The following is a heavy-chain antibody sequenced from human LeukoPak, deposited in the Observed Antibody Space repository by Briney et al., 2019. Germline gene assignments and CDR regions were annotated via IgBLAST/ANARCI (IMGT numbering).Heavy chain of an antibody. CDR1: GYSSTSYW. V-gene: IGHV5-51*01. Sequence: AEALKISCKGSGYSSTSYWIGWVRHMPRKGLEWMGIIYLGESVTRYSPSFKGQVTISADKSMSTAYLQWRSLKASDSAMYYCARARVVSGYLVYFDYWGQGTLVTVSS. CDR2: IYLGESVT. CDR3: ARARVVSGYLVYFDY. D-gene: IGHD2-15*01. J-gene: IGHJ4*02.